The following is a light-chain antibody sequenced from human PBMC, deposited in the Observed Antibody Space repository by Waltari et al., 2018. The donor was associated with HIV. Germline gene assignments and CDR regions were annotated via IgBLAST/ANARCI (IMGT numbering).Light chain of an antibody. CDR1: SSNIGAAYD. Sequence: QSVLTQPPSVSGAPGQTVTISCTGSSSNIGAAYDVHWYQQVPGTAPKLLIYANTNRPSGVPARFSVPKSAPSASLAISGLQTDDEADYYCQSYDSSVNVVFGGGTRVTVL. CDR2: ANT. J-gene: IGLJ3*02. V-gene: IGLV1-40*01. CDR3: QSYDSSVNVV.